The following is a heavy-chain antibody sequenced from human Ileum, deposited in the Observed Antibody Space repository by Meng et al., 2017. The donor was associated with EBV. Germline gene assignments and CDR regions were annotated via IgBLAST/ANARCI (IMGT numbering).Heavy chain of an antibody. Sequence: QVQMVHAGAEVKKPGASVKVSCKASGYTFSSHDINWVRQGTGQGLEWMGWMNPNRGTTGYAQKFQGRVTMTRNISKSTAYMDLSSLRSEDTAVYYCATGVADFEYWGQGTLVTVSS. D-gene: IGHD6-19*01. V-gene: IGHV1-8*01. CDR2: MNPNRGTT. CDR1: GYTFSSHD. CDR3: ATGVADFEY. J-gene: IGHJ4*02.